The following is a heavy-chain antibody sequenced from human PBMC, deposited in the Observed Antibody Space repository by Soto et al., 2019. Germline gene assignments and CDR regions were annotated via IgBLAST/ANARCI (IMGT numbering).Heavy chain of an antibody. Sequence: GGSLRLSCAASGFTFSSYGMSWVRQAPGKGLEWVANIKQDGSEKYYVDSVKGRFTISRDNAKNSLYLQMNSLRAEDTAVYYCARDLPYDFWSGYSYYYYYYGMDVWGQGTTVTVSS. CDR3: ARDLPYDFWSGYSYYYYYYGMDV. V-gene: IGHV3-7*03. CDR2: IKQDGSEK. J-gene: IGHJ6*02. CDR1: GFTFSSYG. D-gene: IGHD3-3*01.